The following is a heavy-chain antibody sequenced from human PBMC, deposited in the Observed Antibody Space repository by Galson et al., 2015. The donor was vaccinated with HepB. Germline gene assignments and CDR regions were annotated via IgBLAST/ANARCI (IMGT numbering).Heavy chain of an antibody. D-gene: IGHD3-10*01. J-gene: IGHJ2*01. V-gene: IGHV3-21*01. CDR2: ISSSSSYI. Sequence: SLRLSCAASGFTFRTSTMNWVRQAPGKGLEWVSSISSSSSYIYYADSVKGRFTVSRDNAKNSVFLQMSTLRAEDTAIYYCASPGEALWRYFDLWGRGTLVTVSS. CDR1: GFTFRTST. CDR3: ASPGEALWRYFDL.